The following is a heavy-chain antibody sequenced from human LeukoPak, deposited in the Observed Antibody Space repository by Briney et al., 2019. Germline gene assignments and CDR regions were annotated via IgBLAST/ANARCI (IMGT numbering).Heavy chain of an antibody. V-gene: IGHV3-64D*09. CDR3: VKSPSDGLDV. CDR2: IFANGHVT. CDR1: GFTISIHH. J-gene: IGHJ6*02. Sequence: RGSLRLSCSASGFTISIHHMHWVRQAPGEGLEYVSTIFANGHVTSYAASVKGRFTTSRDDSKNTVYLQMSSLRPEDTAVYYCVKSPSDGLDVWGQGATVTVSS.